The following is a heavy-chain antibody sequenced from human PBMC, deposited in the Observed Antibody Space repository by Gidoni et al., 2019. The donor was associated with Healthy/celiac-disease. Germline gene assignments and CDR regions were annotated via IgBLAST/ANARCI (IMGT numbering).Heavy chain of an antibody. J-gene: IGHJ4*02. CDR3: AKVERYCSGGSCLRKVHFDY. D-gene: IGHD2-15*01. V-gene: IGHV3-30*18. CDR2: ISYDGSNK. CDR1: GFTFSSYG. Sequence: QVQLVESGGGVVQPGRSLRLSCAASGFTFSSYGMHWVRQAPGKGLEWVAVISYDGSNKYYADSVKGRFTISRDNSQNTLYLQMNSLRAEDTAVYYCAKVERYCSGGSCLRKVHFDYWGQGTLVTVSS.